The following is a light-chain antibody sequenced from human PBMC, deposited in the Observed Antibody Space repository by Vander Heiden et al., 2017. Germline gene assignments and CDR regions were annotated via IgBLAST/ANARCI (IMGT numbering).Light chain of an antibody. Sequence: DIQLTQSPSFLSASVGDRVTITCRASQGISSSLAWYQEKPGRAPKLLIYGASTLQSGVPSRFSGSGSGTELTLTIRSLQPEDFATYYCQQVKSYPITFGQGTQLEIK. CDR2: GAS. CDR1: QGISSS. CDR3: QQVKSYPIT. V-gene: IGKV1-9*01. J-gene: IGKJ5*01.